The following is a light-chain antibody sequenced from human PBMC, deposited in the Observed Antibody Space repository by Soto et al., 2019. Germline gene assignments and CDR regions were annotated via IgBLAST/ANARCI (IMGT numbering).Light chain of an antibody. CDR3: QQFNTFPLT. V-gene: IGKV1-13*02. CDR1: QGISSA. Sequence: AIQLTQSPSSLSASVGDRVTITCRASQGISSALAWYQQRTGKAPKLLIYDASTLESGVPSRFRGSGSGTDFTLTVISLQPEDFSTYYCQQFNTFPLTFGGGTKVEIK. J-gene: IGKJ4*01. CDR2: DAS.